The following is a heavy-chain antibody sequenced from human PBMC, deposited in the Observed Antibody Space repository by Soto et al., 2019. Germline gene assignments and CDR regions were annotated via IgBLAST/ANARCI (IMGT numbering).Heavy chain of an antibody. Sequence: QVQLQESGPGLVKPSQTLSLTCTVSGGSISSGDYYWSWIRQPPGKGLEYIGYIYYSGSTYYNPSLKSRVTISVDTSKNHFPLKLSSATAADTAVYYCARKWWGSGSPIDYWGQGTLVTVSS. V-gene: IGHV4-30-4*01. CDR1: GGSISSGDYY. J-gene: IGHJ4*02. CDR2: IYYSGST. D-gene: IGHD3-10*01. CDR3: ARKWWGSGSPIDY.